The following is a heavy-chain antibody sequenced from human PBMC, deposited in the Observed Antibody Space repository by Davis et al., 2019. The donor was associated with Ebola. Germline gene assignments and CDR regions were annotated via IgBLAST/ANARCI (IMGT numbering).Heavy chain of an antibody. Sequence: PGGALRLSCAASGFTFSSYAMHWVRQAPGKGLEWVAVISYDGSNKYYADSVKGRFTISRDNSKNTLYLQMNSLRAEDTAVYYCARDIVVVPADYYGMDVWGQGTTVTVSS. D-gene: IGHD2-2*01. V-gene: IGHV3-30-3*01. CDR2: ISYDGSNK. CDR1: GFTFSSYA. CDR3: ARDIVVVPADYYGMDV. J-gene: IGHJ6*02.